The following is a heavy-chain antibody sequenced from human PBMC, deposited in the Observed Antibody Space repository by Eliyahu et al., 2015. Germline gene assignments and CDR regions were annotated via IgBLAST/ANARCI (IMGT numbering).Heavy chain of an antibody. Sequence: GLTFXSFGMYWVRQAPGKGLEWVAVISYDGSKKYHTDSVRGRFTISRDNSKNTLYLQMNSLRAEDTGLYYCALGGNSGGRPYYLDYWGQGTLVTVSS. CDR2: ISYDGSKK. D-gene: IGHD4-23*01. J-gene: IGHJ4*02. CDR1: GLTFXSFG. CDR3: ALGGNSGGRPYYLDY. V-gene: IGHV3-30*03.